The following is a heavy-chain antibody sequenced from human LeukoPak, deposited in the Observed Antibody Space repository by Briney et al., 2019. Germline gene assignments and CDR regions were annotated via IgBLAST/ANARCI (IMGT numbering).Heavy chain of an antibody. CDR1: GFTFSTYW. Sequence: GGSLRLSCTASGFTFSTYWMRWVRQAPGGGLEWVANIKQVGSEKYYVDSVKGGFTISRDNTKNSVYLQMNSLRAEDTAVYYCAINHDYWGQGTLVTVSS. J-gene: IGHJ4*02. CDR3: AINHDY. CDR2: IKQVGSEK. V-gene: IGHV3-7*01.